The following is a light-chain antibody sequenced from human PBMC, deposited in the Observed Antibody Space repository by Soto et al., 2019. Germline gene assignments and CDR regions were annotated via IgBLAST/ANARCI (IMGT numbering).Light chain of an antibody. CDR1: SSDVGGYNY. V-gene: IGLV2-14*01. Sequence: QSVLTQPASVSGSPGQSITISCTGTSSDVGGYNYVSWYQQHPGKAPKLMIYEVSNRPSGVSFRFSGSKSGNTASLTISGLQAEDEADYYCSSFTGASTIFGTGTKVTVL. J-gene: IGLJ1*01. CDR2: EVS. CDR3: SSFTGASTI.